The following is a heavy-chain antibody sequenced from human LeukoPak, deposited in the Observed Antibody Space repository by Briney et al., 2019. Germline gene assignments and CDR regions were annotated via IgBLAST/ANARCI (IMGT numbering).Heavy chain of an antibody. J-gene: IGHJ4*02. CDR3: AKDTSIGRYCTNGVCSPFDY. CDR1: GFTFSNYG. V-gene: IGHV3-30*02. D-gene: IGHD2-8*01. Sequence: GGSLRLSCAASGFTFSNYGMHWVRQAPGKGLEWMAYIRYDGGNKYYADSVKGRFTISRDNSRSTLYLQMNSLRAEDTALYYCAKDTSIGRYCTNGVCSPFDYWGQGTLVTVSS. CDR2: IRYDGGNK.